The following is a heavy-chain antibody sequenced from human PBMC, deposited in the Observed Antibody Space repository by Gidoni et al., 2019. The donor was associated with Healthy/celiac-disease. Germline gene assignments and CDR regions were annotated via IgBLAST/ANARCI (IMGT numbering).Heavy chain of an antibody. CDR2: IYYSGST. V-gene: IGHV4-31*11. Sequence: QVQLQESGPGLVKPSQTLSLTCAVSVGSISSGGYYWSWIRQHPGKGLEWIGYIYYSGSTYYNPSLKSRVTISVDTSKNQFSLKLSSVTAADTAVYYCARQAYCGGDCYPYDYWGQGTLVTVSS. J-gene: IGHJ4*02. CDR1: VGSISSGGYY. CDR3: ARQAYCGGDCYPYDY. D-gene: IGHD2-21*01.